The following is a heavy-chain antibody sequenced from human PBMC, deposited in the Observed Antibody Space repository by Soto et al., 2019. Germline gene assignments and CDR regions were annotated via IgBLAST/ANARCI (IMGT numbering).Heavy chain of an antibody. J-gene: IGHJ4*02. V-gene: IGHV3-23*01. D-gene: IGHD3-22*01. CDR1: GFTFSSYA. Sequence: PGGSLRLSCAASGFTFSSYAMSWVRQAPGKGLEWVSAISGSGGSTYYADSVKGRFTISRDNSKNTLYLQMNSLRAEDTAVYYCAKDFKYYDSRAPLFSSLFDYWGQGTLVTVSS. CDR3: AKDFKYYDSRAPLFSSLFDY. CDR2: ISGSGGST.